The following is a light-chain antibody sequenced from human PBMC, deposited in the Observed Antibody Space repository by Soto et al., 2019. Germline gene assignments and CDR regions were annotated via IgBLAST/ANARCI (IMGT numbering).Light chain of an antibody. V-gene: IGLV3-9*01. Sequence: SYELTQPLSVSVALGQTARINCGGNNIGSKNVHWYQQKPGQAPVLVIYRDSNRPSGIPERFSGSNSGNTATLTISRAQVGDEADYYCQVWDSSVVFGGGTKLTVL. CDR3: QVWDSSVV. CDR2: RDS. CDR1: NIGSKN. J-gene: IGLJ2*01.